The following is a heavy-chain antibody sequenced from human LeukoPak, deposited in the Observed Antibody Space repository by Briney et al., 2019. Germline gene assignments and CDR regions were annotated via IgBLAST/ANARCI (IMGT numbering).Heavy chain of an antibody. J-gene: IGHJ3*02. CDR3: AKDDCSSTSCPYDAFDI. CDR1: GFTFSNYG. CDR2: ISFDGSQK. V-gene: IGHV3-30*02. D-gene: IGHD2-2*01. Sequence: PGGSLRLSCAASGFTFSNYGMHWVRQAPGKGLEWVALISFDGSQKYYADSVKGRFTISRDNSKSTVYLQMNSLRVEDAAVYYCAKDDCSSTSCPYDAFDIWGQGTMVTVSS.